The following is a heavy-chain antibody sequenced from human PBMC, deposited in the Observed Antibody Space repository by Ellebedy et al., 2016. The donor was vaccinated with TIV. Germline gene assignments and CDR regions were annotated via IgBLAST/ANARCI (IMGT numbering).Heavy chain of an antibody. D-gene: IGHD1-7*01. CDR1: GISLRSYA. CDR2: IAGTGGTT. V-gene: IGHV3-23*01. J-gene: IGHJ4*02. Sequence: GESLKISCAASGISLRSYAMSSVRQAPGKGLEWVSTIAGTGGTTYYRDSVKGRFTVSSDTSRNTLYLQMSSLRAEDTAGYYCAKLPVAYNWNYADDDWGQGTLVTVSS. CDR3: AKLPVAYNWNYADDD.